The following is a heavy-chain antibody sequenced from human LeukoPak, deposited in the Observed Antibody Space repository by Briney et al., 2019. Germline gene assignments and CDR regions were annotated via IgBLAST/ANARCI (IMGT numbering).Heavy chain of an antibody. Sequence: ASVKVSCQASGYTFPSYAMHWVRPAPGQRLEWMGWVNAGNGNTKYSQKFQGRVTITRDTSASTAYMELSSLRSEDTAVYYCARRRGIAAAGTFDPWGQGTLVTVSS. CDR3: ARRRGIAAAGTFDP. J-gene: IGHJ5*02. CDR2: VNAGNGNT. D-gene: IGHD6-13*01. CDR1: GYTFPSYA. V-gene: IGHV1-3*01.